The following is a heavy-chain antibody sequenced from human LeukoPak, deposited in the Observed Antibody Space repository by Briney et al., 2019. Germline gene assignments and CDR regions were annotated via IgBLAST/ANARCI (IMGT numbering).Heavy chain of an antibody. V-gene: IGHV4-59*01. Sequence: RPSETLSLTCTVSGGSISSYYWSWIRHPPGKGLQWIGYIYYSGSTYYSPSLKSTVTISLDTSKNQFSLKLSSVTAAETAVYDGATVPNADTTDYWGEGTLVTVSS. CDR1: GGSISSYY. J-gene: IGHJ4*02. D-gene: IGHD2-8*01. CDR2: IYYSGST. CDR3: ATVPNADTTDY.